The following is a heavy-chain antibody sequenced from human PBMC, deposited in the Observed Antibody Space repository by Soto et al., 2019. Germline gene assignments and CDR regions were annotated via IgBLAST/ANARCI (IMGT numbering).Heavy chain of an antibody. J-gene: IGHJ4*02. CDR1: GYSFTDYH. CDR3: ARNRVGVPRWLVGPFDY. Sequence: GASVKVSCKASGYSFTDYHIHWVRQAPGQGLEWLGRINPKSGGTSTAQKFQGWVTMTTDTSISTASMELTRLTSDDTAIYYCARNRVGVPRWLVGPFDYWGQGTLVTVSS. D-gene: IGHD6-19*01. CDR2: INPKSGGT. V-gene: IGHV1-2*04.